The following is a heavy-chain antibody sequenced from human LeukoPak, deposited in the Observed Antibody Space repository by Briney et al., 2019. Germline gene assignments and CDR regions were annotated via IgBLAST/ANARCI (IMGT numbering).Heavy chain of an antibody. CDR3: ATHRERSRQKPFDY. CDR2: INQDGSEK. CDR1: RFTFSNYW. D-gene: IGHD1-1*01. J-gene: IGHJ4*02. Sequence: GGALRLSCAASRFTFSNYWMNWFRQAPGKGLEWVANINQDGSEKNYVDSVKGRFTISRDNAENSLYLQTNSRGGEDTAVYYCATHRERSRQKPFDYWGQGTLVTASP. V-gene: IGHV3-7*01.